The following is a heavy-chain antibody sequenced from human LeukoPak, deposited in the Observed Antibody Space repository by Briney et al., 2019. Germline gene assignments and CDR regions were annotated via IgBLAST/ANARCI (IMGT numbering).Heavy chain of an antibody. J-gene: IGHJ2*01. CDR2: INPSGGST. Sequence: VASVKVSFKASGYTFTSYYMHWVRQAPGQGLEWMGIINPSGGSTSYAQKFQGRVTMTRDTSTSTVYMELSSLRSEDTAVYYCAREGKDWYFDLWGRGTLVTVSS. CDR3: AREGKDWYFDL. V-gene: IGHV1-46*01. CDR1: GYTFTSYY.